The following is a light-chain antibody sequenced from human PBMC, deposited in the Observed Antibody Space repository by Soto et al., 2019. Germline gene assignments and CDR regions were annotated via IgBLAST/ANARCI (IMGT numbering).Light chain of an antibody. CDR3: SSYTSTSTL. CDR1: SSDVGGYDY. V-gene: IGLV2-14*01. Sequence: QSALTQPASVSGSPGQSITISCTGTSSDVGGYDYVSWYQHHPGKAPKLIIYEVSNRPSGVSNRFSGSKSGNTASLTISGLQPEDEAGYYCSSYTSTSTLFGGGTQLTVL. CDR2: EVS. J-gene: IGLJ2*01.